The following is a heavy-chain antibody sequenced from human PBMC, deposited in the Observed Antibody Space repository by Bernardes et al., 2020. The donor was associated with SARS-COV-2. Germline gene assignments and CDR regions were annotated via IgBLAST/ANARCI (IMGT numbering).Heavy chain of an antibody. Sequence: SETLSLTCAVYGGSFSVYYWSWIRQPPGKGLEWIGEINHSGSTNYNPSLKSRVTISVDTSKNQFSLKLSSVTAADTAVYYCARSGTTVTTFWFDPWGQGTLVNVSS. J-gene: IGHJ5*02. V-gene: IGHV4-34*01. D-gene: IGHD4-17*01. CDR3: ARSGTTVTTFWFDP. CDR1: GGSFSVYY. CDR2: INHSGST.